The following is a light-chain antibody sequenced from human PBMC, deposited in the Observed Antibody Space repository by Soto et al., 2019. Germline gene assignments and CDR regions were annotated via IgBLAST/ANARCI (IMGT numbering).Light chain of an antibody. CDR1: ISDVGSSGP. CDR3: CSYVGARTYV. J-gene: IGLJ1*01. V-gene: IGLV2-23*01. CDR2: EGS. Sequence: QSVLTQPASVSGSLGQSITISCSGSISDVGSSGPVSWYQHHPGQVPKLIIYEGSRRPSGVSSRFSGSKTGNTASLTITGLQAEDEANYYCCSYVGARTYVFGTGTKVTVL.